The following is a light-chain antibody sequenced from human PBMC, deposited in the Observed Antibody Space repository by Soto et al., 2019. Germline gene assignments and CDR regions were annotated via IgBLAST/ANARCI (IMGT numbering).Light chain of an antibody. Sequence: DIQMTQSPSFLSASVGDRVTITCRASQSIGKHLNWYQQKPGKAPKFLIHGASTLQSGVPSRFTGSGSGTDFTLTVNSLQPEDFATYYCQQSYSSPTTFGQGTRLEIK. V-gene: IGKV1-39*01. CDR1: QSIGKH. J-gene: IGKJ5*01. CDR2: GAS. CDR3: QQSYSSPTT.